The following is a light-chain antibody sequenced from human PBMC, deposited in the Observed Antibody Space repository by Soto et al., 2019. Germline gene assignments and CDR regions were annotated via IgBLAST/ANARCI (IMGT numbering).Light chain of an antibody. CDR2: DAS. V-gene: IGKV3-11*01. CDR1: QSVSSY. CDR3: QQRRTWPRVT. J-gene: IGKJ3*01. Sequence: EIVLTQSPATLSLSPGERATLSCRASQSVSSYLAWYQQKPGQAPRLLIYDASHRATGIPARFSGSGSGTDFTLTISSLEPVAMAVYYCQQRRTWPRVTFGPGTKVDIK.